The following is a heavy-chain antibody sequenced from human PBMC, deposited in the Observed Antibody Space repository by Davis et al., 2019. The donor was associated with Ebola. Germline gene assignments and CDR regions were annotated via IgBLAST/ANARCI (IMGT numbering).Heavy chain of an antibody. D-gene: IGHD6-6*01. J-gene: IGHJ6*02. CDR2: ISYDGSNK. CDR1: GFTFSSYG. CDR3: ARDLEEQLSSIFYYYYGMDV. Sequence: GGSLRLSCAASGFTFSSYGMHWVRQAPGKGLEWVAVISYDGSNKYYADSVKGRFTISRDNSKNTLYLQMNSLRAEDTAVYYCARDLEEQLSSIFYYYYGMDVWGQGTTVTVSS. V-gene: IGHV3-30*19.